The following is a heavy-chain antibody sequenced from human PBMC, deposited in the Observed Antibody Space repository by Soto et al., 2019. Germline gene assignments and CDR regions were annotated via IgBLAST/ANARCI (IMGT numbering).Heavy chain of an antibody. CDR1: GFTFSSYW. Sequence: ESGGGLVQPGGSLRLSCAASGFTFSSYWMSWVRQAPGKGLEWVANIKQDGSEKYYVDSVKGRFTISRDNAKNSLYLQMNSLRAEDTAVYYCARGGVPATATFDYWGQGTLVTVSS. V-gene: IGHV3-7*03. D-gene: IGHD2-2*01. CDR2: IKQDGSEK. J-gene: IGHJ4*02. CDR3: ARGGVPATATFDY.